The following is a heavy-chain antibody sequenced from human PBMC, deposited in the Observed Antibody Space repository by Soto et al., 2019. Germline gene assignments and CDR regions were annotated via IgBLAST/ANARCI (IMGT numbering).Heavy chain of an antibody. J-gene: IGHJ5*02. CDR1: GFTFSSYS. D-gene: IGHD1-20*01. CDR2: ISSSSSTI. Sequence: EVQLVESGGGLVQPGGSLRLSCAASGFTFSSYSMNWVRQAPGKGLEWVSYISSSSSTIYYADSVKGRFTISRDNAKNSLYLQMNSLRDEDTAVYYCARGGITGTKWTWFEPWGQGTLVTVSS. CDR3: ARGGITGTKWTWFEP. V-gene: IGHV3-48*02.